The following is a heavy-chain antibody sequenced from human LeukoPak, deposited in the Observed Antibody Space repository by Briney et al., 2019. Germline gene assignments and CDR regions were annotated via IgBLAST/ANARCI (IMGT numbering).Heavy chain of an antibody. V-gene: IGHV4-38-2*02. CDR1: GGSINSYY. Sequence: SESLSLTCTVSGGSINSYYWGWVRQPPGKGLEWIGGIYHSGSTYYNPSLKSRVTISVETSKNQFFLKLRSVTAADTAVYYCARGQARLSWFDPWGQGTLVTVSS. CDR2: IYHSGST. CDR3: ARGQARLSWFDP. J-gene: IGHJ5*02. D-gene: IGHD6-19*01.